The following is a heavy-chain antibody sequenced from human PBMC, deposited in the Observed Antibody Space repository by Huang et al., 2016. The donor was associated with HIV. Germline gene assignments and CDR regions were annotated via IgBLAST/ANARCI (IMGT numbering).Heavy chain of an antibody. D-gene: IGHD6-6*01. CDR1: GYTFTDSN. J-gene: IGHJ4*02. CDR3: ARDWSFGSSTSPAD. CDR2: INPKRGGT. Sequence: QVQLVQSGAEVKNPGASVRVSCKASGYTFTDSNIPLVRQAPGQGLEWMGWINPKRGGTIYAQRFQGRITMTRDTTISTVHMDLRRIQSDDTAVYFCARDWSFGSSTSPADWGQGTLVTVSS. V-gene: IGHV1-2*02.